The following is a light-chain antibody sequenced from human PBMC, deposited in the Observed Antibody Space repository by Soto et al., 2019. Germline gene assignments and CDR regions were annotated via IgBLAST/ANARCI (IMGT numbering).Light chain of an antibody. Sequence: IQMSQSPSTLSASVGDRVIISCQASQDISNSLNWYQQKPVKAPKLLIYDASNLETGLPSRFSGSGSGTDFSFTISILQPSHHATYYCHQFDRLPLTFGQGTRLEIK. CDR2: DAS. CDR3: HQFDRLPLT. V-gene: IGKV1-33*01. CDR1: QDISNS. J-gene: IGKJ5*01.